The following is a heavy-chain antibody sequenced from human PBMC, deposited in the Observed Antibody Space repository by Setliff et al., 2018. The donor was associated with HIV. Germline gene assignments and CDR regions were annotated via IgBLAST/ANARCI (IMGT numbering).Heavy chain of an antibody. V-gene: IGHV3-30*04. J-gene: IGHJ4*02. CDR2: ISYDGSNK. CDR3: AREFSGTRYRYFDS. D-gene: IGHD5-12*01. CDR1: GFTFSSYA. Sequence: GSLRLSCAASGFTFSSYAMHWVRQAPGKGLEWVAVISYDGSNKYYADSVKGRFTISRDNSKNTLYLQMNSLRAEDTAVYYCAREFSGTRYRYFDSWGQGTLVTVSS.